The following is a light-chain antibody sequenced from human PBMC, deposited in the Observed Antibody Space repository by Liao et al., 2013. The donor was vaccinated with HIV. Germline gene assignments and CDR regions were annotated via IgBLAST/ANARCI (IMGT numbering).Light chain of an antibody. Sequence: SYELTQPPSVSVSPGQTASITCSGDNLGDKFSCWYYQKPGQSPVLVIYQDNKRPSGIPERFSGSTSGNTATLTISGTQAIDEADYYCQTWESTSFVFGSGTKVIVL. CDR1: NLGDKF. V-gene: IGLV3-1*01. CDR3: QTWESTSFV. J-gene: IGLJ1*01. CDR2: QDN.